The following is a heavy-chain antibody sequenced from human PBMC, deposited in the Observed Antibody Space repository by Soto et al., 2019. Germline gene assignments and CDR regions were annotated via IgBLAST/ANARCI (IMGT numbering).Heavy chain of an antibody. CDR3: AKVSSGWPY. CDR1: GFTFSRYG. Sequence: LRLSCAASGFTFSRYGMHWVRQAPGKGLEWVAVISYDGSNKYYADSVKGRFTISRDNSKNTLYLQMNSLRAEDTAVYYCAKVSSGWPYWGQGTLVTVSS. D-gene: IGHD6-19*01. V-gene: IGHV3-30*18. J-gene: IGHJ4*02. CDR2: ISYDGSNK.